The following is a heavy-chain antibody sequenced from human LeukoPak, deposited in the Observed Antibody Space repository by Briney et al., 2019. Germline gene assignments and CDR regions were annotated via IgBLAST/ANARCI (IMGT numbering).Heavy chain of an antibody. CDR3: AKVRRGGVDY. V-gene: IGHV3-21*04. CDR1: GFTLSTYS. J-gene: IGHJ4*02. D-gene: IGHD3-16*01. Sequence: GESLRLSCVASGFTLSTYSMNWVRQAPVKGLEWVSSISSSSDYTYYADSVKGRFTISRDYAKNSLYLQMNSLRAEDTAVYYCAKVRRGGVDYWGQGTLVTVSS. CDR2: ISSSSDYT.